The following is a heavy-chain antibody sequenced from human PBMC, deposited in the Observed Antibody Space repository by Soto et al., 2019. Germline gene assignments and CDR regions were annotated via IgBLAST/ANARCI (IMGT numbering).Heavy chain of an antibody. D-gene: IGHD3-22*01. CDR1: GFTFSRHA. V-gene: IGHV3-23*01. CDR2: ISGDGGSR. CDR3: AKMGVNYYDIASGMDV. Sequence: GGSLRLSCAASGFTFSRHAMNWVRQAPGKGLEWVSAISGDGGSRYYADSVKGRFTVSRDNSKNTLYLQMNSLRAEDTAVYYCAKMGVNYYDIASGMDVWRQGTTVTVSS. J-gene: IGHJ6*02.